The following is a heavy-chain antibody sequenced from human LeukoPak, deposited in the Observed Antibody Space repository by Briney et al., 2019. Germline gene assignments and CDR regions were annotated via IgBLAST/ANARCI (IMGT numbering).Heavy chain of an antibody. J-gene: IGHJ3*02. CDR1: WFPFINYY. CDR3: AREGYYYDSSGSRAALDI. CDR2: IISSSSYT. D-gene: IGHD3-22*01. Sequence: GGAPGISFSASWFPFINYYKRWMRPAPGEGGEGGLSIISSSSYTNYADSVKGRFTISRDNAKNSLYLQMNSLRAEDTAVYYCAREGYYYDSSGSRAALDIWGQGTMVTVSS. V-gene: IGHV3-11*05.